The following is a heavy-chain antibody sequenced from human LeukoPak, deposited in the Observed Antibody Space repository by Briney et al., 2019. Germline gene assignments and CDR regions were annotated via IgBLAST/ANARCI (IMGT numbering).Heavy chain of an antibody. D-gene: IGHD5-18*01. CDR1: GGSVSNSLYY. J-gene: IGHJ4*02. CDR3: ARVLRAASWRSYDY. Sequence: SETLSLTCTVSGGSVSNSLYYWSWIRQPPGKGLEWNGYIYYSGSTNYNPSLKSRVTISIDTSRNQFSLRLNSMTAADTAIYYCARVLRAASWRSYDYWGQGSLVTVSS. V-gene: IGHV4-61*01. CDR2: IYYSGST.